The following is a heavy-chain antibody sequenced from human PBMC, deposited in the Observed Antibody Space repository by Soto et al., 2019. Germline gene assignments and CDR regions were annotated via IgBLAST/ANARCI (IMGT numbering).Heavy chain of an antibody. CDR2: ISYDGSNK. CDR3: AKDIGSGSYLFDAFDI. D-gene: IGHD1-26*01. J-gene: IGHJ3*02. V-gene: IGHV3-30*18. CDR1: GFTFSNYG. Sequence: GGSLRLSCAASGFTFSNYGMHWVRQAPGKGLEWVAVISYDGSNKYYADSVKGRFTISRDNSKNTLYLQMNSLRAEDTAVYYCAKDIGSGSYLFDAFDIWGQGKMVTVSS.